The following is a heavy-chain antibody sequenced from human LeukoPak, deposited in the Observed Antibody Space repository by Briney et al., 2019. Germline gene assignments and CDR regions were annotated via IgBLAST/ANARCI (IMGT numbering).Heavy chain of an antibody. CDR1: GYTFSSYA. J-gene: IGHJ4*02. V-gene: IGHV3-64*01. CDR3: ARGRWLQSFDY. D-gene: IGHD5-24*01. Sequence: GGSLRLFCPASGYTFSSYAMHWVRQAPGKGLEYVSAISSNGGSTYYANSVKGRFTISRDNSKNTLYLQMGSLRAEDMAVYYCARGRWLQSFDYWCQGTLVTVSS. CDR2: ISSNGGST.